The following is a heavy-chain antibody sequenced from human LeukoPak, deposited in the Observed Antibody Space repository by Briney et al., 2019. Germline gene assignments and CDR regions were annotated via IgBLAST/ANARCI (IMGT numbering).Heavy chain of an antibody. CDR2: ISSCGSTI. J-gene: IGHJ4*02. D-gene: IGHD1-26*01. Sequence: GGSLRLSCAASGFTFSSYEMNWVRQAPGKGLEWVSYISSCGSTIYYADSVKGRFTISRNNAKNSLYLQMNSLRAEDTAVYYCASPEGAAFDYWGQGTLVTVSS. CDR1: GFTFSSYE. CDR3: ASPEGAAFDY. V-gene: IGHV3-48*03.